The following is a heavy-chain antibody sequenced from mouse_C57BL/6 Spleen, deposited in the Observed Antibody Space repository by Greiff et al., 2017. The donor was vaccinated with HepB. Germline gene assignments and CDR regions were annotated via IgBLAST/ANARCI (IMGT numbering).Heavy chain of an antibody. CDR2: ISSGGSYT. Sequence: EVQGVESGGDLVKPGGSLKLSCAASGFTFSSYGMSWVRQTPDKRLEWVATISSGGSYTYYPDSVKGRFTISRDNAKNTLYLQMSSLKSEDTAMYYCASLYYSNRRGGYWGQGTTLTVSS. V-gene: IGHV5-6*01. D-gene: IGHD2-5*01. J-gene: IGHJ2*01. CDR3: ASLYYSNRRGGY. CDR1: GFTFSSYG.